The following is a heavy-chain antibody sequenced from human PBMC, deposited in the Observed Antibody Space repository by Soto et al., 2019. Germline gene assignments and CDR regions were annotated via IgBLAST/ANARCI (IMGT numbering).Heavy chain of an antibody. Sequence: GGSLRLSCAASGFTFSSYAMTWVRQAPGKGLEWVSGISGSGATTSYADFVKGRFSISRDNSRKTLYLEMNSLRVEDTAIYYCARGRLVVPPFDSWGRGTLVTVSS. CDR3: ARGRLVVPPFDS. J-gene: IGHJ5*01. V-gene: IGHV3-23*01. D-gene: IGHD2-21*01. CDR1: GFTFSSYA. CDR2: ISGSGATT.